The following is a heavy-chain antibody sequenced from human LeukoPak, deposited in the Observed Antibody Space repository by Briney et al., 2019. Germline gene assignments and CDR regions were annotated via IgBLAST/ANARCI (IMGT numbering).Heavy chain of an antibody. V-gene: IGHV4-4*02. CDR2: IYHSGST. Sequence: SETLSLTCAVSGGSISSSNWWSWVRQPPGKGLEWIGEIYHSGSTNYNPSLKSRVTISVDKSKNQFSLKLSSVTAADTAVYYCATYTVAGTSDAFDIWGQGTMVTVSS. CDR1: GGSISSSNW. CDR3: ATYTVAGTSDAFDI. J-gene: IGHJ3*02. D-gene: IGHD6-19*01.